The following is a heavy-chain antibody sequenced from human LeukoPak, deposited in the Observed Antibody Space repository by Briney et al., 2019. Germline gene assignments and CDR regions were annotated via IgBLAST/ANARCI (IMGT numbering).Heavy chain of an antibody. J-gene: IGHJ5*02. CDR1: GFTFSSYS. Sequence: PGGSLRLSCAASGFTFSSYSMNWVRQAPGKGLEWVSSISSSSSYIYYADSVKGRFIISRDNAKNSLYLQMNSLRAEDTAVYYCARDYDSSSWYEGSWFDPWGQGTLVTVSS. CDR3: ARDYDSSSWYEGSWFDP. CDR2: ISSSSSYI. D-gene: IGHD6-13*01. V-gene: IGHV3-21*01.